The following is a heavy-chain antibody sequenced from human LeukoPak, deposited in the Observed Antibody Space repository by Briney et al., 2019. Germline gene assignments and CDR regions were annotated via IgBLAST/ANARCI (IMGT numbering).Heavy chain of an antibody. J-gene: IGHJ6*03. CDR3: ARDPPARDGYNYGYYYYMDV. D-gene: IGHD5-24*01. V-gene: IGHV3-30*01. CDR1: GFTFSSYA. CDR2: ISYDGSNK. Sequence: GSLRLSCAASGFTFSSYATHWVRQAPGKGLEWVAVISYDGSNKYYADSVKGRFTISRDNSKNTLYLQMNSLRAEDTAVYYCARDPPARDGYNYGYYYYMDVWGKGTTVTVSS.